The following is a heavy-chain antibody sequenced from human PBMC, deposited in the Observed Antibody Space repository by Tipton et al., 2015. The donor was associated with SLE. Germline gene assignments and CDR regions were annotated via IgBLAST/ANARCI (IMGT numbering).Heavy chain of an antibody. Sequence: TLSLTCAVSGYFISSGSYWGWIRQPPGKGLEWIGSIYHSGRNNYNPSLKSRVTISIDTSKNQLSLKVSSVTAADTAVYYCARVDYFYGMDVWGRGTTVTVSS. J-gene: IGHJ6*02. V-gene: IGHV4-38-2*01. CDR1: GYFISSGSY. CDR2: IYHSGRN. CDR3: ARVDYFYGMDV.